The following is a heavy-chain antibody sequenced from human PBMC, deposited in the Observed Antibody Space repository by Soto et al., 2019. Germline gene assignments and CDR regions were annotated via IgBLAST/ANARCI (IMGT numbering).Heavy chain of an antibody. J-gene: IGHJ1*01. V-gene: IGHV2-5*02. D-gene: IGHD4-17*01. CDR1: GFSLTTSGMS. CDR2: IFWDDDT. CDR3: AHSPLGGCGDFTSFNT. Sequence: QITLKESGPTLVEPTQTLTLTCTFSGFSLTTSGMSVAWIRQPPGKALEWLALIFWDDDTRYSPSLRSRLTITKDTSRNSVVLTMPSMGPADTAPFYCAHSPLGGCGDFTSFNTWGPGALVTVSS.